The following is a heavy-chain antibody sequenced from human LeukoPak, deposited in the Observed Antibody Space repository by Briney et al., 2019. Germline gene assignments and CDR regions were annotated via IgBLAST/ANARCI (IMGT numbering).Heavy chain of an antibody. D-gene: IGHD3-22*01. CDR1: GGSISSYY. V-gene: IGHV4-59*08. Sequence: PSETLSLTCTVSGGSISSYYWSWIRQPPGKGLEWIGYIYYSGSTNYNPSLKSRVTISVDTSKNQFSLKLSSVTAADTAVYYCARAGVYDSSGYHPDAFDIWGQGTMVTVSS. J-gene: IGHJ3*02. CDR2: IYYSGST. CDR3: ARAGVYDSSGYHPDAFDI.